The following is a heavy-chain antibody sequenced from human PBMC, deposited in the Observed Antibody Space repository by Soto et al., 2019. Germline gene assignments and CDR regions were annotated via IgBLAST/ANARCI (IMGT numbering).Heavy chain of an antibody. Sequence: SETLSLTCTVSGGSISSGDYYWSWIRQPPGKGLEWIGYIYYSGSTYYNPSLKSRVTISVDTSKNQFSLKLSSVTAADTAVYYCARDRALGYCSSTSCQGAFDIWGQGTMVTVSS. CDR1: GGSISSGDYY. J-gene: IGHJ3*02. V-gene: IGHV4-30-4*01. CDR3: ARDRALGYCSSTSCQGAFDI. CDR2: IYYSGST. D-gene: IGHD2-2*01.